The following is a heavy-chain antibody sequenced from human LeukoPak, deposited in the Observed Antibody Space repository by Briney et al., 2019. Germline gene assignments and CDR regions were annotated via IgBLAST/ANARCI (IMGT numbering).Heavy chain of an antibody. J-gene: IGHJ6*02. CDR3: AREVAAAGISYYYGMDV. D-gene: IGHD6-13*01. V-gene: IGHV1-18*01. CDR2: ISAYNGNT. CDR1: GYTFTSYG. Sequence: ASVKVSCKASGYTFTSYGISWVRQAPGQGLEWMGWISAYNGNTNYAQKLQGRVTMTTDTSTSTAHMELRSLRSDDTAVYYCAREVAAAGISYYYGMDVWGQGTTVTVSS.